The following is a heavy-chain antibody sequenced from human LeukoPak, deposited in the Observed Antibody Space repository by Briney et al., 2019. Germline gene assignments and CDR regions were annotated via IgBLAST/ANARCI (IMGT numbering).Heavy chain of an antibody. J-gene: IGHJ4*02. Sequence: SEILSLTCTDSGGSINNYYWSWIRQPPGKGLELIGYIYYSGSTNYNPSLKSRVTMSVDTSKNQFSLKVNSVTAADTAVYYCARRTGYYDGFDYWGQGTLVTVSS. CDR3: ARRTGYYDGFDY. D-gene: IGHD3/OR15-3a*01. CDR1: GGSINNYY. V-gene: IGHV4-59*01. CDR2: IYYSGST.